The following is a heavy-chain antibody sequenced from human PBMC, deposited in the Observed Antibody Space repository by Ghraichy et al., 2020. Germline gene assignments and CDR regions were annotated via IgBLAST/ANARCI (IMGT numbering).Heavy chain of an antibody. CDR2: ISSSSSTI. V-gene: IGHV3-48*02. J-gene: IGHJ6*02. CDR1: GFTFSSYS. Sequence: GGSLRLSCAASGFTFSSYSMNWVRQAPGKGLEWVSYISSSSSTIYYADSVKGRFTISRDNAKNSLYLQMNSLRDEDTAVYYCARDLGNYDFWSGYQAPNYYYYYGMDVWGQGTTVTVSS. CDR3: ARDLGNYDFWSGYQAPNYYYYYGMDV. D-gene: IGHD3-3*01.